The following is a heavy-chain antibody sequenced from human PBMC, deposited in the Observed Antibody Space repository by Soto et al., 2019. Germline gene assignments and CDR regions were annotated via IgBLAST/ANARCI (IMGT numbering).Heavy chain of an antibody. J-gene: IGHJ6*02. CDR1: GYTFTSYY. CDR2: INPSGGST. D-gene: IGHD3-10*01. CDR3: ARGGRTMVRGVIGYYYGMDV. V-gene: IGHV1-46*03. Sequence: ASVKVSCKASGYTFTSYYMHWVRQAPGQGLEWMGIINPSGGSTSYAQKFQGRVTMTRDTSTSTVYMELSSLRSEYTAVYYCARGGRTMVRGVIGYYYGMDVWGQGTTVTVSS.